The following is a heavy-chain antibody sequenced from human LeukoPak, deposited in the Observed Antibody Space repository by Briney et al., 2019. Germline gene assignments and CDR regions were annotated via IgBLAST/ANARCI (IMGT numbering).Heavy chain of an antibody. D-gene: IGHD6-13*01. CDR1: GYTFTGYY. Sequence: ASVKVSCKASGYTFTGYYMHWVRQAPGQGLELKGLINPNSGGTNYAQKFQGRVTMTRDTSISTAYMELSRLRSDDTAVYYCARGEVLDWYSSSPSFDYWGQGTLVTVSS. CDR2: INPNSGGT. CDR3: ARGEVLDWYSSSPSFDY. J-gene: IGHJ4*02. V-gene: IGHV1-2*02.